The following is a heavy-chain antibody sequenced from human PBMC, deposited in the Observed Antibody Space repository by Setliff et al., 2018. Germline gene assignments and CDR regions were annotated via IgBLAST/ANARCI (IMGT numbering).Heavy chain of an antibody. Sequence: ASVKVSCKASGYTFTTYAMGWMRQAPGQRLEWMGWINTNTGNPSYAQGFTGRFVFSLDTSVSTAYLQISSLKPEDTAVYYCAREGVHTWSSTDYHYYMDVWGRGTTVTVSS. CDR2: INTNTGNP. V-gene: IGHV7-4-1*02. J-gene: IGHJ6*03. CDR1: GYTFTTYA. CDR3: AREGVHTWSSTDYHYYMDV. D-gene: IGHD2-21*01.